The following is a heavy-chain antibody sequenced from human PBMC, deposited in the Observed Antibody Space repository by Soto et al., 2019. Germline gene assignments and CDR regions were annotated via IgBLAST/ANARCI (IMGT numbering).Heavy chain of an antibody. CDR3: ARDPSTINKLIGVWFDP. Sequence: VKVSCKASGDTFGRFTINWVRQAPGQGLEWMGGIKPISDITNYAQRFQGRVTFTADASTSTVYLELSSLRSEDTAMYYCARDPSTINKLIGVWFDPWGQGTLVTVSS. CDR2: IKPISDIT. J-gene: IGHJ5*02. V-gene: IGHV1-69*13. CDR1: GDTFGRFT. D-gene: IGHD4-4*01.